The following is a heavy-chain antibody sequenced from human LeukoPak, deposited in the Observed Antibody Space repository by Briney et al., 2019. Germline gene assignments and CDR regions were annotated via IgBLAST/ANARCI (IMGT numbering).Heavy chain of an antibody. Sequence: PGGSLRLSCAASGFNFSTYAMSXXRQAPGKGLEXXXXXGGSVGSTYYADSVKGRFTXSRDNSKNTLYLQVNSLRAEDTALYYCAKAGHDFWSPSGFDLWGQGTLVAVSS. CDR3: AKAGHDFWSPSGFDL. D-gene: IGHD3-3*01. CDR2: XGGSVGST. V-gene: IGHV3-23*01. J-gene: IGHJ5*02. CDR1: GFNFSTYA.